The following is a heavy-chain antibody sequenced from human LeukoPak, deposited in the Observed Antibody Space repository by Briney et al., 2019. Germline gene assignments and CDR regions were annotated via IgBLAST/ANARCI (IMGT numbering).Heavy chain of an antibody. CDR2: ISYDGTNQ. CDR1: GFSFSSYA. CDR3: ARDSRLSRWRGTSDY. Sequence: PGGSLRLSCAASGFSFSSYAFHWVRQAPGKGLEWVAVISYDGTNQYYADSVKGRFTISRDNSKNTLYLQMNSLRAEDTSVYYCARDSRLSRWRGTSDYWGQGPWSPSPQ. D-gene: IGHD3-16*01. J-gene: IGHJ4*02. V-gene: IGHV3-30-3*01.